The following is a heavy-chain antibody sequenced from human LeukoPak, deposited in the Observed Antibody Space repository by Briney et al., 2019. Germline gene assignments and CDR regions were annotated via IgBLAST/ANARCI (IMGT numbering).Heavy chain of an antibody. CDR2: IIPILGIA. J-gene: IGHJ4*02. V-gene: IGHV1-69*02. Sequence: ASVKVSCKASGGTFSSYTISWVRQAPGQGLEWMGRIIPILGIADYAQKFQGRVTITADKSTSTAYMELSSLRSEDTAVHYCAVYYDSSGYYLHYWGQGTLVTVSS. CDR3: AVYYDSSGYYLHY. CDR1: GGTFSSYT. D-gene: IGHD3-22*01.